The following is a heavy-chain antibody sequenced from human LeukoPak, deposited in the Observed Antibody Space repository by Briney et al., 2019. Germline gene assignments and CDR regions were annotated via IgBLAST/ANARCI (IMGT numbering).Heavy chain of an antibody. J-gene: IGHJ4*01. Sequence: HTGGSLRLSCAASGFTFSGYWMTWVRQAPGKGLEWVANIKQDGSEKYYVDSVKGRFTISRDNAKNSLYLQMISLRAEDTAVYYCARVGGRYSPLGYWGQGTLVTVSS. D-gene: IGHD3-16*02. CDR1: GFTFSGYW. V-gene: IGHV3-7*01. CDR3: ARVGGRYSPLGY. CDR2: IKQDGSEK.